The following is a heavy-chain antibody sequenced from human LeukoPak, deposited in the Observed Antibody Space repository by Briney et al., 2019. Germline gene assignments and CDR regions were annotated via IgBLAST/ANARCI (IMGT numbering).Heavy chain of an antibody. CDR3: AKDSGNSGYYYGRQFFDS. D-gene: IGHD3-22*01. V-gene: IGHV3-7*03. J-gene: IGHJ4*02. Sequence: GGSLRLSCTASGFTFSNFWMGWVRQAPGKGLEWVANIKQDETEKFYLGSVKGRFTISRDNAKNSLYLQMNSLRAEDTAVYYCAKDSGNSGYYYGRQFFDSWGQGTLVIVSS. CDR2: IKQDETEK. CDR1: GFTFSNFW.